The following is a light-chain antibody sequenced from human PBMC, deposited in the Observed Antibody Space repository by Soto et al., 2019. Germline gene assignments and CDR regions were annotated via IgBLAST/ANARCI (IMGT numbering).Light chain of an antibody. CDR1: QSLLHSNGYNY. V-gene: IGKV2-28*01. J-gene: IGKJ5*01. CDR2: LGS. CDR3: MQALQTSIT. Sequence: DIVMTQSPLSLPVTPGEPASISCRSSQSLLHSNGYNYLDWYLQNPGQSPQLLIYLGSNRASGVTDRFSGSGSGTDFTLKINRVEAEDVGVYYCMQALQTSITFGQGTRLEIK.